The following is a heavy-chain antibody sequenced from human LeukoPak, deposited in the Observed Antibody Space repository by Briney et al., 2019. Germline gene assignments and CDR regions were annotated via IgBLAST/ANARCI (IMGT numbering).Heavy chain of an antibody. CDR1: GGSISSYY. CDR2: IYYSGST. D-gene: IGHD6-13*01. Sequence: SETLSLTCTVSGGSISSYYWSWIRQPPGKGLEWIGYIYYSGSTNYNPSLKSRATTSVDTSKNQFSLKLSSVTAADTAVYYCAREEPGIAAAGTGGDYYYYYMDVWGKGTTVTVSS. V-gene: IGHV4-59*01. CDR3: AREEPGIAAAGTGGDYYYYYMDV. J-gene: IGHJ6*03.